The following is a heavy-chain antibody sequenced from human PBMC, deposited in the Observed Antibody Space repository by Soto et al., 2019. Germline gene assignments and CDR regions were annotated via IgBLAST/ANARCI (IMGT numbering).Heavy chain of an antibody. CDR2: LSSSGITI. V-gene: IGHV3-48*01. CDR1: GFTFGDYS. J-gene: IGHJ4*02. CDR3: PTDKVHLGELSSAGDY. Sequence: EVQLVESGGGWVQPGGSLRLSCAASGFTFGDYSINWFRQGPGKGLEWVSFLSSSGITIYYADSVKGRFTISRDSAKKSLYLQMDNLRVEDTAIYYCPTDKVHLGELSSAGDYWGQGTLVTVSS. D-gene: IGHD3-16*02.